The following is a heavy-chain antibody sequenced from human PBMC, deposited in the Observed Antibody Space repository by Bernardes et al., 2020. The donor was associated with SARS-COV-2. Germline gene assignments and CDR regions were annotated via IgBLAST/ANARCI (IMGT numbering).Heavy chain of an antibody. CDR1: GFSLSPSGVG. D-gene: IGHD2-2*01. CDR2: IYWDDDK. Sequence: SGHTLWKPTQTLTLTCPFSGFSLSPSGVGVGWIRQPPGKALEWLALIYWDDDKRYSPSLKSRLTITKDTSKNQVVLTMTNMDPVDTATYYCAHRRDALHEFDPWGQGTLVTFSS. CDR3: AHRRDALHEFDP. J-gene: IGHJ5*02. V-gene: IGHV2-5*02.